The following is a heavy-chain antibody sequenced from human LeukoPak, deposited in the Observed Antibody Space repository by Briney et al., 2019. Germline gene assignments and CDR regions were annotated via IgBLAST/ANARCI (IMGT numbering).Heavy chain of an antibody. CDR3: VREGSSWGYYFDY. V-gene: IGHV3-7*03. J-gene: IGHJ4*02. Sequence: GGSLRLSCAASGFTFSSIWMTWVRQAPGKGLEWVANIKEDGSEKYYVDSVKGRFTISRDNAKNSLYLQMNSLRAEDTAVYYCVREGSSWGYYFDYWGQGTLVTVSS. D-gene: IGHD6-13*01. CDR1: GFTFSSIW. CDR2: IKEDGSEK.